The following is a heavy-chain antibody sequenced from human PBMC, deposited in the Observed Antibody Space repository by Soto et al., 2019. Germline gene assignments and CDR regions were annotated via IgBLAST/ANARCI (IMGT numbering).Heavy chain of an antibody. CDR2: MNPNSGNT. V-gene: IGHV1-8*01. D-gene: IGHD3-3*01. Sequence: QVQLVQSGAEVKKPGASVKVSCKASGYTFTSYDINWVRQATGQGLEWMGWMNPNSGNTGYAQKFQGIVTMTRNTAISTAYMELSSLRAEDTAVYYCARGITIFGVVPGWGQGTLVTVSS. CDR3: ARGITIFGVVPG. CDR1: GYTFTSYD. J-gene: IGHJ4*02.